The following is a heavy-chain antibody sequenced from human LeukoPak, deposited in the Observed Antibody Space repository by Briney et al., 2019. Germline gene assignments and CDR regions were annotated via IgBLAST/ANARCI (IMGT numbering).Heavy chain of an antibody. J-gene: IGHJ4*02. CDR3: ARYCSGGYCYSPFSFDY. Sequence: GGSLRLSCAASGFTFSSYSMNWVRQAPGKGLEWVSYISSSSGTIYYIDAVKGRFTISRDNARNSLYPQMDSLRDEDTAVYYCARYCSGGYCYSPFSFDYWGQGTLVTVSS. CDR1: GFTFSSYS. V-gene: IGHV3-48*02. CDR2: ISSSSGTI. D-gene: IGHD2-15*01.